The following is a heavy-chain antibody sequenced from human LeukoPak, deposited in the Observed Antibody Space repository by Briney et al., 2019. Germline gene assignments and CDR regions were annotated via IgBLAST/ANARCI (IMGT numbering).Heavy chain of an antibody. CDR2: INPDGSST. Sequence: QPGESLGLSCAASGFTLRSYWMHWVRQAPGKGLVWVSRINPDGSSTNYADSVKGRFTISRDNAKNTLYLQMNSLRAEDTAVYYCARVNSEDDSWGQGTLVTVSS. CDR3: ARVNSEDDS. CDR1: GFTLRSYW. D-gene: IGHD1-20*01. J-gene: IGHJ5*01. V-gene: IGHV3-74*01.